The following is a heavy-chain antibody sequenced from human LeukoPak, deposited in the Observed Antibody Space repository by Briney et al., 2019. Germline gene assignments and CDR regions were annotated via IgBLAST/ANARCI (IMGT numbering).Heavy chain of an antibody. D-gene: IGHD6-6*01. CDR3: ARDYSSSTGD. CDR1: GFTFSDHY. CDR2: INHSGST. V-gene: IGHV4-34*01. J-gene: IGHJ4*02. Sequence: GSLRLSCAASGFTFSDHYMDWVRQAPGKGLEWIGEINHSGSTNYNPSLKGRVTISVDTSKNQFSLKLSSVTAADTAVYYCARDYSSSTGDWGQGTLVTVSS.